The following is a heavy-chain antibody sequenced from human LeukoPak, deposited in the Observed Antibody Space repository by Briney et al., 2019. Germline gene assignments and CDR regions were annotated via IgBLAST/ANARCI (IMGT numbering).Heavy chain of an antibody. CDR1: GFTFSDYR. CDR2: IFGSGGSP. Sequence: SGGSLRLSCAGSGFTFSDYRMDWVRQAPGKGLEWVAGIFGSGGSPHYADSVKGRFTISRDNPRNTVYLQINSLRDDDTAVYYCGKTTVGYSSGQKPAWPVDFWGQGTLVTVSS. J-gene: IGHJ4*02. V-gene: IGHV3-23*01. CDR3: GKTTVGYSSGQKPAWPVDF. D-gene: IGHD5-18*01.